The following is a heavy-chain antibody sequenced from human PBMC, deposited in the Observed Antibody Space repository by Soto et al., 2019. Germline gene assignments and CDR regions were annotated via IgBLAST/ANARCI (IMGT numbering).Heavy chain of an antibody. J-gene: IGHJ6*02. V-gene: IGHV3-30*18. CDR1: GFTFSSYG. CDR3: AKESSYNYYGMDV. CDR2: ISYDGSNK. D-gene: IGHD3-22*01. Sequence: PGGSLRLSCAASGFTFSSYGMHWVRQAPGKGLEWVAIISYDGSNKHYADSVKGRFTISRDNSKNTLYLQMNSLRAEDTAVYYCAKESSYNYYGMDVWGQGTTVTVSS.